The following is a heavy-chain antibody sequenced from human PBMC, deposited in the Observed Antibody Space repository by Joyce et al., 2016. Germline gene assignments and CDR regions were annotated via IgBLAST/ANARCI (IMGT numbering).Heavy chain of an antibody. CDR1: GYTFTGFH. V-gene: IGHV1-2*02. CDR2: INPNSGDT. Sequence: QVQLVQSGAEVKKSGGSVKVSCKASGYTFTGFHLHWVRQALGQGLEGMGWINPNSGDTKYAQKFQGSVTRTRDTSITTAFLEVRRLTSDDTAVYYCAREVKALDVWGQGTTVTVSS. CDR3: AREVKALDV. J-gene: IGHJ6*02.